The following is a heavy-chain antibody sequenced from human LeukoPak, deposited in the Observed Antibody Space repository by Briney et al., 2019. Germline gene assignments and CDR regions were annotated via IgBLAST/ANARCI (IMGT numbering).Heavy chain of an antibody. CDR3: ARHRSTFAMVRGVIGYYYYMDV. V-gene: IGHV4-61*02. CDR2: IYTSGST. CDR1: GGSISSGSYY. J-gene: IGHJ6*03. Sequence: PSQTLSLTCTVSGGSISSGSYYWSWIRQPAGKGLEWIGRIYTSGSTNYNPSLKSRVTISVDTSKNQFSLKLSSVTAADTAVYYCARHRSTFAMVRGVIGYYYYMDVWGKGTTVTVSS. D-gene: IGHD3-10*01.